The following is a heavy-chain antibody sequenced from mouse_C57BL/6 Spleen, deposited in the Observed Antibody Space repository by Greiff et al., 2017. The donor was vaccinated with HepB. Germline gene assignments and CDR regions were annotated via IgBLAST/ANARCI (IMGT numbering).Heavy chain of an antibody. CDR3: ARPDYSNCFDY. CDR2: IDPSDSET. V-gene: IGHV1-52*01. CDR1: GYTFTSYW. J-gene: IGHJ2*01. D-gene: IGHD2-5*01. Sequence: QVQLQQPGAELVRPGSSVKLSCKASGYTFTSYWMHWVKQRPIQGLEWIGNIDPSDSETHYNQKFKDKATLTVDKSSSTAYMQLSSLTSEDSAVYYCARPDYSNCFDYWGQGTTLTVSS.